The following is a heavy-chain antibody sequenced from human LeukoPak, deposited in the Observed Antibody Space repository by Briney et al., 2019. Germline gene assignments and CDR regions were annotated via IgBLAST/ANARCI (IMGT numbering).Heavy chain of an antibody. D-gene: IGHD6-19*01. V-gene: IGHV1-69*05. CDR2: IIPIFGTA. Sequence: ASVKVSCKASGGTFSSYAISWVRQAPGQGLEWMGRIIPIFGTANYAQKFQGRVTITTDESTSTAYMELSSLRSEDTAVYYCARPGYSSGRYYFDYWGQGTLVTVSS. CDR3: ARPGYSSGRYYFDY. CDR1: GGTFSSYA. J-gene: IGHJ4*02.